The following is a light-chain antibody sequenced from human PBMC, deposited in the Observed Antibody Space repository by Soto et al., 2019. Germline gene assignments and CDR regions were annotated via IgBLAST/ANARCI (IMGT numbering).Light chain of an antibody. V-gene: IGKV3-11*01. Sequence: EIVLTQSPATLSLSPGERATLSCRASLSVSNCLAWYQQRPGQAPRLLIYHVSSRAPGIPARFSGSVSGTDFTLTISSLEPEDFAVYYCQQCSNWPPITFGQGTRLEIK. J-gene: IGKJ5*01. CDR2: HVS. CDR1: LSVSNC. CDR3: QQCSNWPPIT.